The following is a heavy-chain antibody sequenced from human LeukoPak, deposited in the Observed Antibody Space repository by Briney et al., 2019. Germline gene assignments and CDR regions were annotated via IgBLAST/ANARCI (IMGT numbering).Heavy chain of an antibody. D-gene: IGHD6-19*01. V-gene: IGHV1-2*02. CDR2: INPNTGGT. CDR3: ARTHIEVAIMYYFDY. J-gene: IGHJ4*02. Sequence: EASVKVSCKASGYTFTGYYIHWVRQAPGQGLEWMGWINPNTGGTNYAQKFQGRVTMTRDTSISTAYMEMSRLRSDDTAVYYCARTHIEVAIMYYFDYWGQGTLVTVSS. CDR1: GYTFTGYY.